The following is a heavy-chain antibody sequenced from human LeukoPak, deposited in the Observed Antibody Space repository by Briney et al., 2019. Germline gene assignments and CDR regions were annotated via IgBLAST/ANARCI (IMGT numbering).Heavy chain of an antibody. J-gene: IGHJ4*02. CDR3: ARRSPIAAEDY. D-gene: IGHD6-6*01. Sequence: SETLSLTCTVTGDSISLQYWNWIRQPPGKGLEWLGYISSSGNTNYQPSVNSRVTISRDTSKNQRSLRLKSLTAADTAVYYCARRSPIAAEDYWGQGILVTVSS. CDR2: ISSSGNT. CDR1: GDSISLQY. V-gene: IGHV4-4*09.